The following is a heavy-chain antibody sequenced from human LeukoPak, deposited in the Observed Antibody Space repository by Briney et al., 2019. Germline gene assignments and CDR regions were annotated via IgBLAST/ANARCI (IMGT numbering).Heavy chain of an antibody. D-gene: IGHD3-9*01. CDR3: AREPDYDILTGYYVEARQYYFDY. V-gene: IGHV3-21*01. CDR1: GFTFSSYS. Sequence: PGGSLRLSCAASGFTFSSYSMNWVRQAPGKGLEWVSSISSSSSYIYYADSVKGRFTISRDNAKNSLYLQMNSLRAEDTAVYYCAREPDYDILTGYYVEARQYYFDYWGQGTLVTVSS. CDR2: ISSSSSYI. J-gene: IGHJ4*02.